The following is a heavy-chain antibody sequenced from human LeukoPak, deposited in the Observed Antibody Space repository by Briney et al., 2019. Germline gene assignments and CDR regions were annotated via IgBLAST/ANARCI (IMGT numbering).Heavy chain of an antibody. D-gene: IGHD3-10*01. CDR2: ISGSGGST. V-gene: IGHV3-23*01. J-gene: IGHJ4*02. Sequence: GGSLRLSCVASGFTVSNKYMSWVRQAPGKGLEWVSAISGSGGSTYYADSVKGRFTISRDNSKNTLYLQMNSLRAEDTAVYYCAKCPVRGVPFDYWGQGTLVTVSS. CDR3: AKCPVRGVPFDY. CDR1: GFTVSNKY.